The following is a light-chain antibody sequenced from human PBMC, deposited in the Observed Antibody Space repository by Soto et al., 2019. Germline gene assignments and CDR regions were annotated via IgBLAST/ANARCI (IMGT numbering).Light chain of an antibody. CDR2: EVN. CDR1: SSDVGSYDL. CDR3: CSFVRTNGLL. V-gene: IGLV2-23*02. J-gene: IGLJ2*01. Sequence: QSVLTQPASVSGSPGQSITISCTGNSSDVGSYDLVSWYQHHSGKAPKIIIYEVNKRPSGISDRFSGSKSGNTASLTISGLQAEDEADYFCCSFVRTNGLLFGGGTKVTVL.